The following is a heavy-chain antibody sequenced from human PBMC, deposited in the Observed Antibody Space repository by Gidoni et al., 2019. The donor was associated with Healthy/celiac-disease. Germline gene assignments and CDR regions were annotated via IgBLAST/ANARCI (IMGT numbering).Heavy chain of an antibody. J-gene: IGHJ3*02. V-gene: IGHV3-64*02. D-gene: IGHD5-12*01. CDR1: GFTFSSYA. Sequence: EVQLVESGEGLVQPGGSLSLYCAASGFTFSSYAMPWVRQAPGKGLEYVSAISSNGGSTYYADSVKGRFTISRDNSKNTLYLQMGSLRAEDMAVYYCARGSLHIHDVEMATNAFDIWGQGTMVTVSS. CDR2: ISSNGGST. CDR3: ARGSLHIHDVEMATNAFDI.